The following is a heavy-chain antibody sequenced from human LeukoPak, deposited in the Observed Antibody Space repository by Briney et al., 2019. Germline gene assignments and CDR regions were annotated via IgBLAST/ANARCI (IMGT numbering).Heavy chain of an antibody. V-gene: IGHV4-59*01. J-gene: IGHJ3*02. D-gene: IGHD3-22*01. CDR3: ASLRPTYYDSSGTTRGGAFDI. Sequence: SETLSLTCTVSGGSISSYYWSWLRQPPGKGLEGIGYIYYSGSTNYNPCLMCQVPISVDPTKYQFSLTLSSVTAADTAVYYCASLRPTYYDSSGTTRGGAFDIWGQGTMVTVSA. CDR2: IYYSGST. CDR1: GGSISSYY.